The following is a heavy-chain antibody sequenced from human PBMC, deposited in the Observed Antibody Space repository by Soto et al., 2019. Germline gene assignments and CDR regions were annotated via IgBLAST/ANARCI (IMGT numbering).Heavy chain of an antibody. V-gene: IGHV1-2*04. CDR3: ARAKNFGSGELDY. CDR2: VNPISGGT. D-gene: IGHD3-10*01. Sequence: QVQLVQSGAEVKKPGASVKVSCKASGYTFTGHYILWVRQAPGQGLEWMGWVNPISGGTIYAQKLLGWVTMTRDTSTSTAYGELRSLTSDATAVYYCARAKNFGSGELDYWGQGTLVTVSS. J-gene: IGHJ4*02. CDR1: GYTFTGHY.